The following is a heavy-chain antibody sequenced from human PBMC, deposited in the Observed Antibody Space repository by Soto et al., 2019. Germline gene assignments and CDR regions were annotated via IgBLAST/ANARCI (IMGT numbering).Heavy chain of an antibody. CDR1: GYTFTGYY. V-gene: IGHV1-2*02. CDR2: INPNSGGT. J-gene: IGHJ5*02. D-gene: IGHD2-15*01. CDR3: AXXXDIVVVVAATPEWFDP. Sequence: QVQLVQSGAEVKKPGASVKVSCKASGYTFTGYYMHWVRQAPGQGLEWMGWINPNSGGTNYAQKFQGRVTMTRDTSISTAYMELSRLRSDDTAVYYCAXXXDIVVVVAATPEWFDPWGQGTLVTVSS.